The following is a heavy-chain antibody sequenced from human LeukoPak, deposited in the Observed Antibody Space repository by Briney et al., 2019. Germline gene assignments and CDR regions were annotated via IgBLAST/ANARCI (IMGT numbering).Heavy chain of an antibody. CDR3: ARGPSRTIFGVVTKYYYYYMDV. J-gene: IGHJ6*03. V-gene: IGHV3-21*01. CDR2: ISSSSSYI. CDR1: GFTFSSYS. D-gene: IGHD3-3*01. Sequence: GGSLRLSCAASGFTFSSYSVNWVRQAPGKGLEWVSSISSSSSYIYYADSVKGRFTISRDNAKNSLYLQMNSLRAEDTAVYYCARGPSRTIFGVVTKYYYYYMDVWGKGTTVTVSS.